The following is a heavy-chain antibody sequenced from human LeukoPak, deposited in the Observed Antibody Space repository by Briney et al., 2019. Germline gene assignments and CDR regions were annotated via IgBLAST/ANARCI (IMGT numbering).Heavy chain of an antibody. Sequence: SEALSLTCTVSGGSLRSGGYYWRWIRQHPGKGLEWIGYIHHTGGTNDNPSLQSRVGMSVDTSKNQFSLRLTSVTAADTAVYYCTSVVSGFLGPSYFDNWGQGILVTVSS. CDR3: TSVVSGFLGPSYFDN. D-gene: IGHD2-15*01. CDR2: IHHTGGT. J-gene: IGHJ4*02. V-gene: IGHV4-31*03. CDR1: GGSLRSGGYY.